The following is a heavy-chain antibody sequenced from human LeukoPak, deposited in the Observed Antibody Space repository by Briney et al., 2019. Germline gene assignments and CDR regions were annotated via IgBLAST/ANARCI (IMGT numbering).Heavy chain of an antibody. D-gene: IGHD4-11*01. CDR1: GFTFSDFS. Sequence: PGGSLRLSCAASGFTFSDFSINWVRQAPGKGLEWVSSINPTSTSIYYADAVRGRFTISRDNAKSSLYLQMNSLRAEDTAVYYCAKDPYSKSDYWGQGTLVTVSS. J-gene: IGHJ4*02. CDR2: INPTSTSI. V-gene: IGHV3-21*01. CDR3: AKDPYSKSDY.